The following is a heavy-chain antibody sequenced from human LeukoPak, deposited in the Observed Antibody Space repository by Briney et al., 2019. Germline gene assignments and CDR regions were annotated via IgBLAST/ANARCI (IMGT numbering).Heavy chain of an antibody. J-gene: IGHJ4*02. D-gene: IGHD1-26*01. Sequence: ASVKVSCKTSGYTFTYYVISWVRQAPGQGLEWMGWINAYNGNTNDAQKFQGRVTMTTDTSTSTAYMELRSLRSDDTAVYYCARGERPYDYWGQGTLVSVSS. CDR1: GYTFTYYV. V-gene: IGHV1-18*01. CDR2: INAYNGNT. CDR3: ARGERPYDY.